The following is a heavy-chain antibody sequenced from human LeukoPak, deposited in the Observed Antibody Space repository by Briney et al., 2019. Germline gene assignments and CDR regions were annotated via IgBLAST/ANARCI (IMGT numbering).Heavy chain of an antibody. J-gene: IGHJ6*02. CDR3: ARAPHYSNYGPYYYGMDV. CDR2: ISSSSSYT. CDR1: GFAFNSQT. Sequence: GGSLRLSCAASGFAFNSQTMSWVRQAPGKGLEWVSYISSSSSYTNYADSVKGRFTISRDNAKNSLYLQMNSLRAEDTAVYYCARAPHYSNYGPYYYGMDVWGQGTTVTVSS. V-gene: IGHV3-21*05. D-gene: IGHD4-11*01.